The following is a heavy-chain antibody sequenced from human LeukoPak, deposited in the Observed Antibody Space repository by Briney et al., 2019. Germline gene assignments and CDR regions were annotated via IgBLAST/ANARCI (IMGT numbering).Heavy chain of an antibody. J-gene: IGHJ4*02. D-gene: IGHD3-10*01. CDR2: ISSSSSTI. CDR1: GFTFSNAW. Sequence: GGSLRLSCAASGFTFSNAWMSWVRQAPGKGLEWVSYISSSSSTIYYADSVKGRFTISRDNAKNSLYLQMNSLRDEDTAVYYCARDPLSMVGFFDYWGQGTLVTVSS. CDR3: ARDPLSMVGFFDY. V-gene: IGHV3-48*02.